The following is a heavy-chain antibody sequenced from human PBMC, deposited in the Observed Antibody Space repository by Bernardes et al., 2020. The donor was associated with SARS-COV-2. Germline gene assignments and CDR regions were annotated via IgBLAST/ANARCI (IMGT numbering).Heavy chain of an antibody. Sequence: GGSLRLSCAASGFSVSDNYMSWVRQAPGKGLEWVSVIYRDGTTYHADSVKGRFTISRDNSKNTLYLQMNSLRAEDTSVYFCTRGLVGCSGGSCYLFWGQGTHVTVSS. D-gene: IGHD2-15*01. CDR3: TRGLVGCSGGSCYLF. V-gene: IGHV3-53*01. CDR1: GFSVSDNY. J-gene: IGHJ4*02. CDR2: IYRDGTT.